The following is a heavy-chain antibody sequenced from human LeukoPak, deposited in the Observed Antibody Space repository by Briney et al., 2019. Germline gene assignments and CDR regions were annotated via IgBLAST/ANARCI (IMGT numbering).Heavy chain of an antibody. Sequence: QSGGSLRLSCAASGFTFSSYVMNWVRQAPGKGLEWVSYISSSGSTIYYADSVKGRFTISRDNAKNSLYLQMNSLRAEDTAVYYCATDLFDYMAVWGKGTTVTVSS. D-gene: IGHD2-21*01. CDR1: GFTFSSYV. CDR3: ATDLFDYMAV. CDR2: ISSSGSTI. V-gene: IGHV3-48*04. J-gene: IGHJ6*03.